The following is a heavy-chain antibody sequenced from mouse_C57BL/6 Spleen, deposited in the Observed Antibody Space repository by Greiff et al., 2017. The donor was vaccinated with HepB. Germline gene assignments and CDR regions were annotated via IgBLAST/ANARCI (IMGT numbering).Heavy chain of an antibody. CDR3: ARHYYYYGSSMRWYFDV. V-gene: IGHV1-50*01. D-gene: IGHD1-1*01. J-gene: IGHJ1*03. CDR1: GYTFTSYW. CDR2: IDPSDSYT. Sequence: QVQLQQSGAELVKPGASVKLSCKASGYTFTSYWMQWVKQRPGQGLEWIGEIDPSDSYTNYNQKFKGKATLTVDTSSSTAYMQLSSLTSEDSAVYYCARHYYYYGSSMRWYFDVWGTGTTVTVSS.